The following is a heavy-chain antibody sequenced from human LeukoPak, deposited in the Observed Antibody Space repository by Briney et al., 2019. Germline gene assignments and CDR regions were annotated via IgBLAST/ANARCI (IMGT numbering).Heavy chain of an antibody. V-gene: IGHV1-2*06. J-gene: IGHJ4*02. CDR2: INPNSGDT. CDR1: GYTFTDYY. Sequence: ASVKVSCKASGYTFTDYYMHWVRQAPGQGLEWMGRINPNSGDTNYVQKFHGRVTMTRDTSISTAYMELSSLRSEDTAVYYCAMRRDGYNYLPDYWGQGTLVTVSS. D-gene: IGHD5-24*01. CDR3: AMRRDGYNYLPDY.